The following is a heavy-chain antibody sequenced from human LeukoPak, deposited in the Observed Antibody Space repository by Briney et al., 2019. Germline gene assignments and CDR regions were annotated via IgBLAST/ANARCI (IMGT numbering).Heavy chain of an antibody. Sequence: GASVKVSCKASGYTFTGYYMHWVRQAPGQGLEWMGWINPNSGGTNYAQKFQGRVTMTRDTSISTAYMELRRLRSEDTAVYYCARDGSGSYTDNWFDPWGQGTLVTVSS. V-gene: IGHV1-2*02. CDR1: GYTFTGYY. J-gene: IGHJ5*02. CDR2: INPNSGGT. D-gene: IGHD3-10*01. CDR3: ARDGSGSYTDNWFDP.